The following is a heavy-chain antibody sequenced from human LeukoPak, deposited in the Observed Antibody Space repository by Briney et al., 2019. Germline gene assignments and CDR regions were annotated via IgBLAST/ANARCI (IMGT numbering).Heavy chain of an antibody. J-gene: IGHJ5*02. D-gene: IGHD5-24*01. CDR3: ARSGRDGYNFVDWFDP. Sequence: ASVKVSCKASGGTFSSYAISWVRQAPGQGLEWMGGIIPIFGTANYAQKFQGRVTITADESTSTAYMELSSLRSEDTAVYYCARSGRDGYNFVDWFDPWGQGTLVTVSS. CDR1: GGTFSSYA. CDR2: IIPIFGTA. V-gene: IGHV1-69*13.